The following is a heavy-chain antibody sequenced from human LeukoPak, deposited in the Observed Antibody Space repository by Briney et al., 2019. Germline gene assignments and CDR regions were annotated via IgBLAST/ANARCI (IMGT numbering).Heavy chain of an antibody. CDR3: AGAPWGPFDF. Sequence: SETLSLTCIVSGGSISNYSWSWIRQSPGKGLEYIGYMDYSGSTNHNPSLKSRVTISVDTSKNHLSLKLTSVTTADTALYYCAGAPWGPFDFWGQGTLVTISS. CDR2: MDYSGST. D-gene: IGHD7-27*01. J-gene: IGHJ4*02. V-gene: IGHV4-59*01. CDR1: GGSISNYS.